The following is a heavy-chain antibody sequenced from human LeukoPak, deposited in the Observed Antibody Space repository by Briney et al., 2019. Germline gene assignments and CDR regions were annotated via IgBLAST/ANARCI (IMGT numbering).Heavy chain of an antibody. V-gene: IGHV3-7*01. CDR2: IKEDGSAK. CDR1: GFTFSNYW. CDR3: ARKGCSSTTCYIDY. Sequence: GGSLRLSCTASGFTFSNYWMHWVRQAPGKGLEWVANIKEDGSAKWYLDSVKGRFTISRDNSKNTLYLQMNSLRPEDTAVYYCARKGCSSTTCYIDYWGQGTLLTVSS. D-gene: IGHD2-2*01. J-gene: IGHJ4*02.